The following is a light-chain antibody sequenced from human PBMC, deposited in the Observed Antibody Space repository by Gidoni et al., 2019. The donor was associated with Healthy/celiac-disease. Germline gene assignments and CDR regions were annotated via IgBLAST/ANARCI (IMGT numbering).Light chain of an antibody. CDR2: AAS. CDR3: QQSYSTPRLA. CDR1: QSNSSY. J-gene: IGKJ4*01. Sequence: DSQMTQSPSSLSASVGDRVTITCRASQSNSSYLNWYQQKPGKAPKLLIYAASSLQSGVPSRFSGSGSGTDFTLTIRRLQPEDFATYFCQQSYSTPRLAFGGGTKVEIK. V-gene: IGKV1-39*01.